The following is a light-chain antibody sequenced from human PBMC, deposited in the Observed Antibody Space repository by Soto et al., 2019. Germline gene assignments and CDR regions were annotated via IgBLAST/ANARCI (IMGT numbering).Light chain of an antibody. J-gene: IGLJ2*01. CDR3: SSYTSSSTREV. CDR1: SSDVGGYNY. Sequence: QSVLTQPASVSGSPGQSITISCTGTSSDVGGYNYVSWYQQHPGKAPKLMIYDVSNRPSGVSNRFSGSKSGNTASLTISGLQAEDEDDYYCSSYTSSSTREVFGGGTKLTVL. CDR2: DVS. V-gene: IGLV2-14*01.